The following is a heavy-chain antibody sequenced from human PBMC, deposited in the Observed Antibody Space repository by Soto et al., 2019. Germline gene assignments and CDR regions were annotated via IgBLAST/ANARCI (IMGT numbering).Heavy chain of an antibody. J-gene: IGHJ4*02. CDR3: AKDHKNDFWSGFFDY. D-gene: IGHD3-3*01. CDR1: GFTFSSYG. Sequence: GGSLRLSCAASGFTFSSYGMHWVRQAPGKGLEWVAVISYDGSNKYYADSVKGRFTISRDNSKNTLYLQMNSLRAEDTAVYYCAKDHKNDFWSGFFDYWGQGTPVTVSS. V-gene: IGHV3-30*18. CDR2: ISYDGSNK.